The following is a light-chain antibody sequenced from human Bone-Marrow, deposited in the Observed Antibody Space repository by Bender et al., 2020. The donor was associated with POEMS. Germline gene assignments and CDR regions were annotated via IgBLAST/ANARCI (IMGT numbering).Light chain of an antibody. CDR2: TNN. Sequence: QSVLTQPPSVSVTPGQRVTISCSGSGSNIGGYPVNWYHQLPGTAPRLLIYTNNERPSGVPDRFSGSKSGTSASLAITGLQSDDEAIYFCVAWDASLNGWVFGGGTKLTVL. J-gene: IGLJ3*02. V-gene: IGLV1-44*01. CDR1: GSNIGGYP. CDR3: VAWDASLNGWV.